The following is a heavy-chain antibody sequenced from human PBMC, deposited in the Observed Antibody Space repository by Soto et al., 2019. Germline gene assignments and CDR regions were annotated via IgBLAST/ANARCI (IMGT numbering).Heavy chain of an antibody. D-gene: IGHD4-17*01. J-gene: IGHJ5*02. CDR1: GFTFSSYA. CDR2: ISGSGGST. CDR3: AKGYYGDPMYNWFDP. Sequence: GGSLRLSCAASGFTFSSYAMSWVRQAPGKGLEWVSAISGSGGSTYYADSVKGRFTISRDNSKNTLYLQMNSLRAEDTAVYYCAKGYYGDPMYNWFDPWGQGTLVTVSS. V-gene: IGHV3-23*01.